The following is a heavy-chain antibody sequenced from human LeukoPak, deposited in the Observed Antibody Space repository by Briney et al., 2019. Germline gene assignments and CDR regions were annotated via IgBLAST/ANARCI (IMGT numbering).Heavy chain of an antibody. V-gene: IGHV3-48*04. D-gene: IGHD1-26*01. Sequence: EGSLRLSCAASGFTFSSYSMNWVRQAPGKGLEWVSFISSSSSTIYYADSVKGRFTISRDNAKNSLYLQMNSLRAEDTAVYYCARDRGGSYSAIDYWGQGTLVTVSS. J-gene: IGHJ4*02. CDR3: ARDRGGSYSAIDY. CDR1: GFTFSSYS. CDR2: ISSSSSTI.